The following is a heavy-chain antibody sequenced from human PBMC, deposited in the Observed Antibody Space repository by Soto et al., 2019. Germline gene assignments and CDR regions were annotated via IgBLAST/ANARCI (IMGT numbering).Heavy chain of an antibody. Sequence: ASVKVSCKASGYTFTSYDINWVRQATGQGLEWMGWMNPNSGNTGYAQKFQGRVTMTRNTSISTAYMELSSLRSEDTAVYYCAREGLELQYYYYGMDVWGQGTTVTVSS. J-gene: IGHJ6*02. V-gene: IGHV1-8*01. CDR2: MNPNSGNT. CDR3: AREGLELQYYYYGMDV. D-gene: IGHD1-7*01. CDR1: GYTFTSYD.